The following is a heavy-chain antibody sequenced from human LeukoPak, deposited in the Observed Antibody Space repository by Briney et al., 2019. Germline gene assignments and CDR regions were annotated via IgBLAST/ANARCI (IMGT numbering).Heavy chain of an antibody. CDR1: GFTFNRYG. CDR2: IQSDGTNK. D-gene: IGHD1/OR15-1a*01. Sequence: GGSLRLSCAASGFTFNRYGIHWVRQAPGKGLEWVAFIQSDGTNKYYADSVKGRFTISRDNAKNSLYLQMNSLRAEDTALYHCARNKMMTTRGAFDIWGQGTMVTVSS. J-gene: IGHJ3*02. CDR3: ARNKMMTTRGAFDI. V-gene: IGHV3-30*02.